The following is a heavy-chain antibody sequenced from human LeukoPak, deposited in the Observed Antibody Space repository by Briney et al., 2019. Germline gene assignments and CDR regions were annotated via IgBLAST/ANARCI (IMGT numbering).Heavy chain of an antibody. Sequence: PGGSLRLSCAAPGFTFSSYAMHWVRQAPGKGLEWVAVISYDGSNKYYADSVKGRFTISRDNSKNTLYLQMNSLRAEDTAVYYCAKGRARITMLPDDYWGQGTLVTVSS. D-gene: IGHD3-10*01. CDR3: AKGRARITMLPDDY. J-gene: IGHJ4*02. CDR1: GFTFSSYA. CDR2: ISYDGSNK. V-gene: IGHV3-30*04.